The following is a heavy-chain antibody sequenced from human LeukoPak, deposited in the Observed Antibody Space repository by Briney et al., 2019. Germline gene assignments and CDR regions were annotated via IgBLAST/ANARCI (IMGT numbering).Heavy chain of an antibody. CDR3: AKDIVPAALNDAFDI. CDR1: GFTFSDYR. J-gene: IGHJ3*02. V-gene: IGHV3-21*04. Sequence: GGSLRLSCAASGFTFSDYRMNWVRQAPGKGLEWVSSISGSSTNIYYADSVKGRFTISRDNAKNSVYLQMNSLRAEDTAVYYCAKDIVPAALNDAFDIWGQGTMVTVSS. D-gene: IGHD2-2*01. CDR2: ISGSSTNI.